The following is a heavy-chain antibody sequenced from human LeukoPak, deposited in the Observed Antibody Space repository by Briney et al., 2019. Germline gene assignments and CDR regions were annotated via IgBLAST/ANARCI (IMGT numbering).Heavy chain of an antibody. D-gene: IGHD6-13*01. CDR2: ISGSGGST. CDR1: GFTFSSYA. J-gene: IGHJ6*03. Sequence: GGSLRLFCAASGFTFSSYAMSWVRQAPGKGLEWVSAISGSGGSTYYADSVKGRFTISRDNSKNTLYLQMNSLRAEDTAVYYCAKDGSSWNYYYYMDVWGKGTTVTVSS. CDR3: AKDGSSWNYYYYMDV. V-gene: IGHV3-23*01.